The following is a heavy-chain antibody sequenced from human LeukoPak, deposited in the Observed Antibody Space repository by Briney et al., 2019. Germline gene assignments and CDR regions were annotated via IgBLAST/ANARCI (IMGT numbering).Heavy chain of an antibody. Sequence: GGSLRLSCAVSGFNFNAAWMSWVRQAPGKGLEWVGRIKSKTDGGTTDYAAPVKGRFTISRDDSKNTLYLQMNSLKTEDTAVYYCTTEAPIALGDYWGQGTLVTVSS. CDR1: GFNFNAAW. CDR2: IKSKTDGGTT. CDR3: TTEAPIALGDY. D-gene: IGHD2-2*02. V-gene: IGHV3-15*01. J-gene: IGHJ4*02.